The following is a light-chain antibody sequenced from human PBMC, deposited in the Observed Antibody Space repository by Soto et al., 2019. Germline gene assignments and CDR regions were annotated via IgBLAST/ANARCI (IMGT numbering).Light chain of an antibody. CDR3: GSWDNSLSDYV. V-gene: IGLV1-51*01. J-gene: IGLJ1*01. CDR1: SSNIGGNS. CDR2: DDN. Sequence: QSVRTQPPSVSAAPGQKVTISCSGSSSNIGGNSVSWYQQLPGTAPKLLIYDDNKRPSGIPDRFSGSKSGTSATLGITGFQTGDEADYYRGSWDNSLSDYVFGTGTKVTVL.